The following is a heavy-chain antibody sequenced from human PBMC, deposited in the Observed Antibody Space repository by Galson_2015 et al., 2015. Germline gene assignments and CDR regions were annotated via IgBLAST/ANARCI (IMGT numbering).Heavy chain of an antibody. Sequence: SLRLSCAASGSTFSSYAMSWVRQAPGKGLEWVSAISGSGGSTYYADSVKGRFTISRDNSKNTLYLQMNSLRAEDTAVYYCAKVIGYCSGGSCFKYYYYGMDVWGQGTTVTVSS. J-gene: IGHJ6*02. CDR2: ISGSGGST. V-gene: IGHV3-23*01. CDR1: GSTFSSYA. CDR3: AKVIGYCSGGSCFKYYYYGMDV. D-gene: IGHD2-15*01.